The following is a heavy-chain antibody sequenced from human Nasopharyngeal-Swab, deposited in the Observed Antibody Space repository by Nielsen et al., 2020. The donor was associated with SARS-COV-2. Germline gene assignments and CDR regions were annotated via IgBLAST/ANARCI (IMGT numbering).Heavy chain of an antibody. CDR1: GFTFSSYA. Sequence: GGSLRLSCAASGFTFSSYAMSWVRQAPGRGLEWVSAISGSGGSTYYADSVKGRFTISRDNSKNKLDLQMNSLRAEDTAVYYCAKDGGIAVAGWFDPWGQGTLVTVSS. D-gene: IGHD6-19*01. J-gene: IGHJ5*02. CDR2: ISGSGGST. CDR3: AKDGGIAVAGWFDP. V-gene: IGHV3-23*01.